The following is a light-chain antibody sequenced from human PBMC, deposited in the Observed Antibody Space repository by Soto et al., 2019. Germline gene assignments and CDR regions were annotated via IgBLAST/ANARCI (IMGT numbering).Light chain of an antibody. CDR1: QSISSW. J-gene: IGKJ1*01. Sequence: DIQMTQSPSTLSASVGDRVTITCRASQSISSWLAWYQQKPGKAPKLLIYKASSLEIGVPSRFSGSGSGTEFTLTIISLQPDDFATYYCQQFNNYPWTFGQGTRVELK. CDR2: KAS. V-gene: IGKV1-5*03. CDR3: QQFNNYPWT.